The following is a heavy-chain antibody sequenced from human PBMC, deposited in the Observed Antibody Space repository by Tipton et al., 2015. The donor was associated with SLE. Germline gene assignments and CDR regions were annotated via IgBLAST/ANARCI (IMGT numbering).Heavy chain of an antibody. V-gene: IGHV3-74*01. J-gene: IGHJ3*02. Sequence: SLRLSCAVSGFTFSSYWMHWVRQAPGKGLVWVSRINEDGSITSYEDSVKGRFTISRDNSKNTLYLQMNSLRAEDTAVYHCASRDMSAFDIWGQGTMVTVSS. CDR1: GFTFSSYW. D-gene: IGHD2-15*01. CDR3: ASRDMSAFDI. CDR2: INEDGSIT.